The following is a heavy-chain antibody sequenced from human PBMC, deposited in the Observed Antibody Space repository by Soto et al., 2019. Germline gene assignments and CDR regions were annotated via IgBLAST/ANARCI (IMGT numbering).Heavy chain of an antibody. V-gene: IGHV1-8*01. CDR2: MNPKSGNT. J-gene: IGHJ2*01. CDR1: GYTFNTYD. D-gene: IGHD4-4*01. Sequence: QVQLVQSGAEVKKPGASLKVSCRASGYTFNTYDTNWVRQAPGQGLEWMGWMNPKSGNTGSAQMFKGRVSMTRNTSISTAYLELSSLRSDDTAVYYCVRGRLGQAKGPPTLYFDVWGRGTLVTVFS. CDR3: VRGRLGQAKGPPTLYFDV.